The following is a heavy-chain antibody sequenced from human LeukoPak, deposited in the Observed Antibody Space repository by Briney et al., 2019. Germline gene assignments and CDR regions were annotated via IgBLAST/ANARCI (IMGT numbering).Heavy chain of an antibody. D-gene: IGHD6-19*01. CDR2: IYYSGST. Sequence: PSETLSLTCTVSGGSISSYCWSWIRQPPGKGLEWLGYIYYSGSTNYNPSLKSRVTISVDTSKNQFSLKLSSVTAADTAVYYCARGIAVAGTHTFDYWGQGTLVTVSS. V-gene: IGHV4-59*01. J-gene: IGHJ4*02. CDR3: ARGIAVAGTHTFDY. CDR1: GGSISSYC.